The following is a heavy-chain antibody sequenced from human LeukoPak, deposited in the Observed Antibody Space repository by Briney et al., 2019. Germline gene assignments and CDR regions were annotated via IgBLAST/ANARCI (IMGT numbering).Heavy chain of an antibody. CDR1: GGSISSSSYY. V-gene: IGHV4-61*02. D-gene: IGHD2-2*02. Sequence: PSETLSLTCTVSGGSISSSSYYWSWIRQPAGKGLEWIGRIYTSGSTNYNPSLKSRVTISVDTSKNQFSLKLSSVTAADTAVYYCARGECSSTSCYTGNYYYYMGVWGKGTTVTVSS. CDR3: ARGECSSTSCYTGNYYYYMGV. CDR2: IYTSGST. J-gene: IGHJ6*03.